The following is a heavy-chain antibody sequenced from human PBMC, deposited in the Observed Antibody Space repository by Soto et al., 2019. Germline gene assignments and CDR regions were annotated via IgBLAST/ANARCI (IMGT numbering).Heavy chain of an antibody. D-gene: IGHD5-18*01. Sequence: GGSLRLSCTASGFTFGDYAMSWFRQAPGKGLEWVGFIRSKAYGGTTEYAASVKGRFTISRDDSKSIAYLQMNSLKTEDTAVYYCTRTSEGVDTAMVPFDYWGQGTLVTVSS. CDR1: GFTFGDYA. V-gene: IGHV3-49*03. CDR3: TRTSEGVDTAMVPFDY. J-gene: IGHJ4*02. CDR2: IRSKAYGGTT.